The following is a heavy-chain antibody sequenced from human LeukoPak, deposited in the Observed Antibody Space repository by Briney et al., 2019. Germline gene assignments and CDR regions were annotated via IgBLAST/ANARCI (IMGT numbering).Heavy chain of an antibody. CDR1: GFTFSSYA. Sequence: GGSLRLSCAASGFTFSSYAMHWVRQAPGKGLEWVAVISYDGSNKYYADSVKGRFTISRDNSKNPLYLQMNSLRAEDTAVYYCARDLADAYYYGMDVWGQGTTVTVSS. CDR2: ISYDGSNK. J-gene: IGHJ6*02. D-gene: IGHD6-13*01. V-gene: IGHV3-30-3*01. CDR3: ARDLADAYYYGMDV.